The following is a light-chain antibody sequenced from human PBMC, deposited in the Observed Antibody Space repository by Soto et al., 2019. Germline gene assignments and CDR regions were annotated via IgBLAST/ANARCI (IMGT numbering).Light chain of an antibody. Sequence: QSVLTQPPSMSGAPGQRVTISCTGSSSNIGSDYDVHWYRHLPGTAPKLLIYGNSNRPSGVPDRFSGSKSGTSASLVITGLQPEDEADYYCQSFDSSLSGSGVFGAGTKVTVL. CDR2: GNS. CDR1: SSNIGSDYD. V-gene: IGLV1-40*01. CDR3: QSFDSSLSGSGV. J-gene: IGLJ1*01.